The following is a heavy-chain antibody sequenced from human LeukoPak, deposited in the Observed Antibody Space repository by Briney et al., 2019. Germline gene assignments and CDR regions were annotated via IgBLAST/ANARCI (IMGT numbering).Heavy chain of an antibody. CDR2: ISGDGGSI. D-gene: IGHD6-19*01. CDR1: GFMFHDYA. V-gene: IGHV3-43*02. CDR3: ARESESSGWYDY. J-gene: IGHJ4*02. Sequence: GGSLRLSCAGPGFMFHDYAIHWVRQAPGKGLEWVSLISGDGGSISYADSVKGRFTISRDNSKNSLYLQMNSLRSDDTALYYCARESESSGWYDYWGQGTLVTVSS.